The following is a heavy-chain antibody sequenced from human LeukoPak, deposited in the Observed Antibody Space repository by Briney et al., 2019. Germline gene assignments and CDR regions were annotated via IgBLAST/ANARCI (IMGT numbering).Heavy chain of an antibody. J-gene: IGHJ6*02. CDR1: GFTFSSYA. V-gene: IGHV3-23*01. CDR2: ISGSGGST. CDR3: AKAGAGVRYFDWFDYYYGMDV. Sequence: GGSLRLSCAASGFTFSSYAMSWVRQAPGKGLEWVSAISGSGGSTYYADSVKGRFTIPRDNSKNTLYLQMNSLRAEDTAVYYCAKAGAGVRYFDWFDYYYGMDVWGQGTTVTVSS. D-gene: IGHD3-9*01.